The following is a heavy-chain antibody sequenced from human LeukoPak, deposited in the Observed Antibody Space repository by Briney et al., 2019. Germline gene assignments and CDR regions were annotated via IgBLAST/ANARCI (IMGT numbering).Heavy chain of an antibody. D-gene: IGHD6-19*01. V-gene: IGHV4-4*07. Sequence: SETLSLTCTVSGGSIDAYYWTWIRQPGDKRLEWLGRMFTSGDTYYNPSLRSRATISIDTSKNQFSLKLSSVTAADTAVYYCAREYTLYRSGWFLDYWGQGTVVTVSS. CDR3: AREYTLYRSGWFLDY. CDR2: MFTSGDT. CDR1: GGSIDAYY. J-gene: IGHJ4*02.